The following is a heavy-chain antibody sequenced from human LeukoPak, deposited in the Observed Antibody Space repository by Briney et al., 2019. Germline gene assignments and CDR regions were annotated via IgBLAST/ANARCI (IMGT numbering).Heavy chain of an antibody. Sequence: GESLKISCKGSGYSFSSYRIGWVRQMPGKGLEWMGIIYPGDSDTRYNPSFQGQVTISADKSISTAYLQCSLKASDTAMYYCARSGSLGAFDIWGQGTMVTVSS. CDR1: GYSFSSYR. D-gene: IGHD1-26*01. CDR2: IYPGDSDT. V-gene: IGHV5-51*01. CDR3: ARSGSLGAFDI. J-gene: IGHJ3*02.